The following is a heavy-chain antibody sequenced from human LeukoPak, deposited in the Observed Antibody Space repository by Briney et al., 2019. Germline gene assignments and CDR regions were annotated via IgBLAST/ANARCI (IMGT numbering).Heavy chain of an antibody. CDR3: AKVKISSGFAKYYFDY. V-gene: IGHV3-23*01. Sequence: GGSLTLSCAASGFTFSSYAMSWVRQPPGKGLEWVSAISGSGGSTYYADCVKGRFTISRDNSKNTLYLQMNSLRAEDTAVYCCAKVKISSGFAKYYFDYWGQGTLVTVSS. CDR2: ISGSGGST. CDR1: GFTFSSYA. D-gene: IGHD3-10*01. J-gene: IGHJ4*02.